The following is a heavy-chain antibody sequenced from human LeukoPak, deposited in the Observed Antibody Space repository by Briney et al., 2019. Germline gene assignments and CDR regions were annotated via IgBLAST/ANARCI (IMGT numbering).Heavy chain of an antibody. CDR2: INNDGVST. Sequence: GGSLRLSCATSGFTLSSYWMHWVRQVPGKGLEWLSRINNDGVSTSYADSVKGRFTISRDNAKNSLYLQMNSLRAEDTALYYCAKDIWARAYYYYGMDVWGQGTTVTVSS. V-gene: IGHV3-74*01. CDR3: AKDIWARAYYYYGMDV. J-gene: IGHJ6*02. D-gene: IGHD3-16*01. CDR1: GFTLSSYW.